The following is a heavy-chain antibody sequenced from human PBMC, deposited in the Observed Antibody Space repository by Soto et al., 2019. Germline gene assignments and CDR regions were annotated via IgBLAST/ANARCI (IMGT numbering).Heavy chain of an antibody. CDR1: GGSISSSSYY. J-gene: IGHJ4*02. CDR3: ARRNGIGTMVRGVIGFDY. D-gene: IGHD3-10*01. CDR2: IYYSGST. Sequence: QLQLQESGPGLVKPSETLSLTCTVSGGSISSSSYYWGWIRQPPGKGLEWIGSIYYSGSTYYNPSLKSRVTLSVDTSKNQFSLKLSSVTAADTAVYYCARRNGIGTMVRGVIGFDYWGQGTLVTVSS. V-gene: IGHV4-39*01.